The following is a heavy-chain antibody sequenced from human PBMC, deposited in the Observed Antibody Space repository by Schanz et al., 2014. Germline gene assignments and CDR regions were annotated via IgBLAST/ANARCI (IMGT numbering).Heavy chain of an antibody. D-gene: IGHD2-8*02. CDR2: FDAHDGRA. CDR3: AKTLFPGGTQTFGN. J-gene: IGHJ4*02. V-gene: IGHV3-23*04. CDR1: GFSFGTYA. Sequence: EVQLVDSGGGLVQPGGSLRLSCAASGFSFGTYAMSWVRQAPGKGLEWVSGFDAHDGRAYYADSAKGRFTISRDNSKSTLYVEMNSLRVEDTAVYYCAKTLFPGGTQTFGNWGRGTLVTVSS.